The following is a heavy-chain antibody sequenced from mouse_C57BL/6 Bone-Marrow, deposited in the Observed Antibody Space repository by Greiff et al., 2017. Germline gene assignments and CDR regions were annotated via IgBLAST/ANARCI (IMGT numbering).Heavy chain of an antibody. CDR2: IDPSDSET. V-gene: IGHV1-52*01. D-gene: IGHD2-5*01. CDR3: ARSGSNYDWYFDV. CDR1: GYTFTSYW. J-gene: IGHJ1*03. Sequence: QVQLKQPGAELVRPGSSVKLSCKASGYTFTSYWMHWVKQRPIQGLEWIGNIDPSDSETHYNQKFKDKATLTVDKSSSTAYMQLSSLTSEDSAVYYCARSGSNYDWYFDVWGTGTTVTVSS.